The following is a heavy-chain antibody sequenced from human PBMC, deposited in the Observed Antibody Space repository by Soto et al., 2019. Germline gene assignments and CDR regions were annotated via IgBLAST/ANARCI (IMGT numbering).Heavy chain of an antibody. CDR1: GFTFSRYA. D-gene: IGHD3-10*01. V-gene: IGHV3-30*04. Sequence: QVQVVESGGGVVPPGRSLRLSCAASGFTFSRYAIHWVRQAPGKGLEWVAVISRDGSNKYYVDSVKGRFTISRDNSKNTLYLQMNSLRDEDTAVYYCARSRNSAVADSFDFWGQGTLVTVSS. CDR3: ARSRNSAVADSFDF. CDR2: ISRDGSNK. J-gene: IGHJ4*02.